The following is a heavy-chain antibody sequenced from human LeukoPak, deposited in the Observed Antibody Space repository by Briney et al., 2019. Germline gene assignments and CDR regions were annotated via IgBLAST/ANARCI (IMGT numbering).Heavy chain of an antibody. Sequence: GGSLRLSCAASGFTFSSYSMNWVRQAPGKGLEWVSYISSSSSTIYYADSVKGRFTISRDNAKNSLYLQMNSLRDEDTAVYYCARGSEYCDSSGSKTFDYWGQGTLVTVSS. CDR1: GFTFSSYS. J-gene: IGHJ4*02. CDR2: ISSSSSTI. V-gene: IGHV3-48*02. D-gene: IGHD3-22*01. CDR3: ARGSEYCDSSGSKTFDY.